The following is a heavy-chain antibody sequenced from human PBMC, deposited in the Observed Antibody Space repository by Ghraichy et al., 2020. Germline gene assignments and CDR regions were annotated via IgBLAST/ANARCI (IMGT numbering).Heavy chain of an antibody. CDR3: ARDRGMTTVTTGWFDP. D-gene: IGHD4-17*01. Sequence: GGSRRLSCAASGFTFSSYSMNWVRQAPGKGLEWVSYISSSSSTIYYADSVKGRFTISRDNAKNSLYLQMNSLRAEDTAVYYCARDRGMTTVTTGWFDPWGQGTLVTVSS. CDR2: ISSSSSTI. V-gene: IGHV3-48*04. CDR1: GFTFSSYS. J-gene: IGHJ5*02.